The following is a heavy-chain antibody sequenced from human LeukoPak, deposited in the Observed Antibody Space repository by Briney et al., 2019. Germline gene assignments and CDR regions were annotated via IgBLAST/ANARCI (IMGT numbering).Heavy chain of an antibody. CDR2: IYYSGSA. CDR1: GGSISSGGYS. J-gene: IGHJ4*02. CDR3: ARAPEYGLYYFDY. Sequence: SETLSLTCTVSGGSISSGGYSWTWIRQPPGKGLEWIGYIYYSGSAYYNPSLKSRFTISVDTSKNQFSLKLRSVTAADTAVYYCARAPEYGLYYFDYWGQGTLVTVSS. V-gene: IGHV4-30-4*07. D-gene: IGHD1-14*01.